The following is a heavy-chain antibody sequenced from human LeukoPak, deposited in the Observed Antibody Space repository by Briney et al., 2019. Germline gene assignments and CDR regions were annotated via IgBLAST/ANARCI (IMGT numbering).Heavy chain of an antibody. CDR2: IKLRVNER. V-gene: IGHV3-7*01. Sequence: GSLRLSCAASGFAPSGYSTSCGREAPGGGLECVDYIKLRVNERYYVDSVKGRFTISRHNTKSSLYLQMNSLRVEDTALYYCARSGSGYDYWGQGALVTVSS. CDR1: GFAPSGYS. CDR3: ARSGSGYDY. J-gene: IGHJ4*02. D-gene: IGHD3-10*01.